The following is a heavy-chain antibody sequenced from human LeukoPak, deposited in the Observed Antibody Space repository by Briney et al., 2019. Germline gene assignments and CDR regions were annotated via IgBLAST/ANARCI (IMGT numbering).Heavy chain of an antibody. CDR1: GYTFTSYY. Sequence: ASVTVSCKASGYTFTSYYMHWVRQAPGQGLAWMGIINPSGGSTSYAQKFQGRVTMTRDTSTSTVYMELSSLRSEDTAVYYCARQCSSTSCYPTSYYYGMDVWGQGTTVTVSS. CDR3: ARQCSSTSCYPTSYYYGMDV. CDR2: INPSGGST. D-gene: IGHD2-2*01. V-gene: IGHV1-46*01. J-gene: IGHJ6*02.